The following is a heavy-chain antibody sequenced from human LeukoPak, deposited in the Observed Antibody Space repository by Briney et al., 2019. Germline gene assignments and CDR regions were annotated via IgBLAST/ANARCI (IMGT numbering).Heavy chain of an antibody. V-gene: IGHV4-39*01. CDR1: GFTFSTYW. J-gene: IGHJ5*02. Sequence: PGGSLRLSCAASGFTFSTYWMSWVRQPPGKGLEWIGSIYYSGSTYYNPSLKSRVTISVDTSKNQFSLKLSSVTAADTAVYYCAACITIFGVVSNWFDPWGQGTLVTVSS. CDR3: AACITIFGVVSNWFDP. D-gene: IGHD3-3*01. CDR2: IYYSGST.